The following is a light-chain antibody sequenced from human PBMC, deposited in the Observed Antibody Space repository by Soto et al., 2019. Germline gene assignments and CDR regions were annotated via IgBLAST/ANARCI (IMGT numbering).Light chain of an antibody. CDR3: QQYGSSLFT. Sequence: EIVLTQSPGTLSLSPGERATLSCRASQSVSSNYLAWYQQKPGQAPRLLIYGASSRATGIPDRFSGSGSGTDFTLTISRLEPEDFAVYYCQQYGSSLFTFGPGTKVDIK. V-gene: IGKV3-20*01. CDR1: QSVSSNY. CDR2: GAS. J-gene: IGKJ3*01.